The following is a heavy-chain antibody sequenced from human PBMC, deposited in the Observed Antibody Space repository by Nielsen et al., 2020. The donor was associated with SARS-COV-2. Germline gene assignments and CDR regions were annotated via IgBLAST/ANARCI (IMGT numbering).Heavy chain of an antibody. CDR1: GFTSSSNW. J-gene: IGHJ5*02. CDR3: ARGVLGVYAGFDP. CDR2: INPDGSEK. Sequence: GESLKISCAASGFTSSSNWMTWVRQAPGKGLEWVATINPDGSEKYYVDSVKGRFTISRDNAKNSLYLQMNRLRAEDTAVYYCARGVLGVYAGFDPWGQGTLVTVSS. D-gene: IGHD2-8*02. V-gene: IGHV3-7*03.